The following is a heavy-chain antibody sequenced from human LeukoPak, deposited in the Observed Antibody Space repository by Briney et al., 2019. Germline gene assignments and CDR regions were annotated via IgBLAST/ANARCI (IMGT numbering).Heavy chain of an antibody. D-gene: IGHD1-1*01. CDR2: INGSGGST. J-gene: IGHJ4*02. CDR1: GFTFGSYA. Sequence: GGSLRLSCAASGFTFGSYAMSWVRQAPGKGLEWVSDINGSGGSTYYTDSVKGRFTISRDISKNTVYLQMNSLRVEDTAAYYCAKDFNWAFDYWGQGTLVTVSS. CDR3: AKDFNWAFDY. V-gene: IGHV3-23*01.